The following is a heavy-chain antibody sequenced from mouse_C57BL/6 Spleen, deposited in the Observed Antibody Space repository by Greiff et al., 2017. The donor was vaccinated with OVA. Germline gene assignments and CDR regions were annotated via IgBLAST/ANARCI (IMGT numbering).Heavy chain of an antibody. V-gene: IGHV3-6*01. CDR3: AREGDGNYYAMDY. J-gene: IGHJ4*01. CDR1: GYSITSGYY. D-gene: IGHD2-1*01. CDR2: ISYDGSN. Sequence: EVKLVESGPGLVKPSQSLSLTCSVTGYSITSGYYWNWIRQFPGNKLEWMGYISYDGSNNYNPSLKNRISITRDTSKNQFFLKLNSVTTEDTATYYCAREGDGNYYAMDYWGQGTSVTVSS.